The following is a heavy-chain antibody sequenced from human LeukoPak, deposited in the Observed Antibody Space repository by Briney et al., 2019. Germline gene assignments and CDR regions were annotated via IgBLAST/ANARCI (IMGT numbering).Heavy chain of an antibody. CDR2: IRGDGHDA. CDR3: ARGVERATINELNF. J-gene: IGHJ4*02. CDR1: GFTFSDYW. V-gene: IGHV3-74*01. Sequence: GGSLRLSCAASGFTFSDYWMHWVRQAPGKGLVWVSRIRGDGHDATYADSVEGRFTISRDNAKNTVYLQMSSLRGEDTALYYCARGVERATINELNFWGQGTLVTVSS. D-gene: IGHD5-24*01.